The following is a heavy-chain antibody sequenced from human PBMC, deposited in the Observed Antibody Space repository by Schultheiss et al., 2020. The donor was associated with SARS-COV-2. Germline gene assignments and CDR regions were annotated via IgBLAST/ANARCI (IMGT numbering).Heavy chain of an antibody. V-gene: IGHV3-7*03. CDR1: GGSISSSNW. J-gene: IGHJ4*02. CDR3: ARGESGSWSL. Sequence: GGSLRLSCAVSGGSISSSNWWSWVRQAPGKGLEWVANIRPDGNEKYYVDSVKGRFTISRDNAKRSLYLQMNSLRDEDTAVYYCARGESGSWSLGGQGTLVTVSS. CDR2: IRPDGNEK. D-gene: IGHD6-13*01.